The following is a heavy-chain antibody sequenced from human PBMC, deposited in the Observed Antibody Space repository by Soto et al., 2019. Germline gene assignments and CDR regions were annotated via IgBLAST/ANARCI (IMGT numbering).Heavy chain of an antibody. CDR3: AREDYYDSSGYSLDY. Sequence: SETLSLTCTVSGGPISSYYWSWIRQPAGKGLEWIGRIYTSGSTNYNPSLKSRVTMSVDTSKNQFSLKLSSVTAADTAVYYCAREDYYDSSGYSLDYWGQGTLVTVSS. V-gene: IGHV4-4*07. D-gene: IGHD3-22*01. CDR1: GGPISSYY. J-gene: IGHJ4*02. CDR2: IYTSGST.